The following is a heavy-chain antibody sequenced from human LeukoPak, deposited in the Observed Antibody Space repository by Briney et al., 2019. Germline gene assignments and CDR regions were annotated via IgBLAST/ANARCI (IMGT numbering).Heavy chain of an antibody. J-gene: IGHJ6*03. CDR3: ARGQSRYCSSTSCYSGPTNYYMDV. V-gene: IGHV1-2*02. CDR2: INPNSGGT. Sequence: ASVTVSCTASGYTFTGYYMHWVRQAPGQGLEWMGWINPNSGGTNYAQKFQGRVTMTRDTYISTAYMELSRLRSDDTAVYYCARGQSRYCSSTSCYSGPTNYYMDVWGKGTTVTVSS. CDR1: GYTFTGYY. D-gene: IGHD2-2*01.